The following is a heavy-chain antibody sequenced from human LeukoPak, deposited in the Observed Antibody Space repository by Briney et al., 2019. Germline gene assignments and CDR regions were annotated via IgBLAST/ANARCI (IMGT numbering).Heavy chain of an antibody. D-gene: IGHD3-22*01. Sequence: GGSLRLSCAPSAFTFTSSSINWVRQAPGNGREWVSYISSSIRTIYYADSVKGRFTIARDNAKNSLYLQMNSLRAEDTAVYYCARDPSTYYYDSSGSRYYYYYMDVWGKGTTVTVSS. V-gene: IGHV3-48*01. J-gene: IGHJ6*03. CDR1: AFTFTSSS. CDR2: ISSSIRTI. CDR3: ARDPSTYYYDSSGSRYYYYYMDV.